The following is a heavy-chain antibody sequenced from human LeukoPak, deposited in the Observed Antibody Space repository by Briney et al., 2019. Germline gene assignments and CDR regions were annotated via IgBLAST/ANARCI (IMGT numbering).Heavy chain of an antibody. D-gene: IGHD1-14*01. CDR1: GYTFTSYG. CDR2: ISAYNGNT. V-gene: IGHV1-18*01. Sequence: GASVKLSCKASGYTFTSYGISWVRQAPGQGLEWIGWISAYNGNTNYAQKLQGRVTMTTDTSTSTAYMELRSLRSDDTAVYYCARVGGSPENNWFDPWGQGTLVTVSS. J-gene: IGHJ5*02. CDR3: ARVGGSPENNWFDP.